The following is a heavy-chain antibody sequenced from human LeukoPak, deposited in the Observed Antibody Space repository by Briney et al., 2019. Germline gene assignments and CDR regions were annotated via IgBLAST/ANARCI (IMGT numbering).Heavy chain of an antibody. V-gene: IGHV3-23*01. D-gene: IGHD4-17*01. Sequence: GGSLRLSCAASGFTFSTYDMYWVRQAPGKGLECVASSSRNSGAYTYYAASVKGRFTISRDNSRSTLYLQMNGLRAEDTAVYYCSKKGQNGDYGKPDWGQGTLVTVSS. J-gene: IGHJ4*02. CDR2: SSRNSGAYT. CDR1: GFTFSTYD. CDR3: SKKGQNGDYGKPD.